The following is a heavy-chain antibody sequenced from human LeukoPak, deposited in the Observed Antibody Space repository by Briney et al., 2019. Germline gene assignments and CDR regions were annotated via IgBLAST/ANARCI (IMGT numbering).Heavy chain of an antibody. D-gene: IGHD5-18*01. CDR1: GFTFSSYG. CDR3: ARVERGYSYGYYDY. CDR2: ISYDGSNK. Sequence: PGRSLRLSCAASGFTFSSYGMHWVRQAPGKGLEWVAVISYDGSNKYYADSVKGRFTISRDNSKNTLYLQMNSLRAEDTAVYYCARVERGYSYGYYDYWGRGTLVTVSS. J-gene: IGHJ4*02. V-gene: IGHV3-30*03.